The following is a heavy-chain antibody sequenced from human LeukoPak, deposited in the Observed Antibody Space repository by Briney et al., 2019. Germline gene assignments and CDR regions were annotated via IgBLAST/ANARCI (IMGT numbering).Heavy chain of an antibody. Sequence: GGSLRLSCAASGFTFSSNEMNWVRQAPGKGQEWLSYISSGGSKIYYADSVKGRFTISRDNAKNSLYLQLNSLRAEDTAVYYCARDGVQGAPRGGYFDYWGQGILVTVSS. J-gene: IGHJ4*02. CDR2: ISSGGSKI. CDR1: GFTFSSNE. D-gene: IGHD3-10*01. V-gene: IGHV3-48*03. CDR3: ARDGVQGAPRGGYFDY.